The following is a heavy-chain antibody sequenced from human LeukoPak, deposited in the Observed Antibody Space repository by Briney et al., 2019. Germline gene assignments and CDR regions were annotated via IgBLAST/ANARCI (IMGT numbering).Heavy chain of an antibody. D-gene: IGHD3-9*01. J-gene: IGHJ4*02. CDR1: GGSISSSSYY. CDR3: ARVYYDILTGYCD. V-gene: IGHV4-39*07. Sequence: SETLSLTCTVSGGSISSSSYYWGWIRQPPGKGLEWIGSIHYSGSTYYNPSLKSRVTISVDRSKNQFSLKLSSVTAADTAVYYCARVYYDILTGYCDWGQGTLVTVSS. CDR2: IHYSGST.